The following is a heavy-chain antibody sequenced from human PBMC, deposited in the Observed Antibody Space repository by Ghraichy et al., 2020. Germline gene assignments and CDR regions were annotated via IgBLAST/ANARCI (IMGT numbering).Heavy chain of an antibody. CDR2: ISGSGGST. J-gene: IGHJ6*02. V-gene: IGHV3-23*01. D-gene: IGHD5-18*01. CDR3: AKPRGYSYGYVGYYYYGMDV. Sequence: LSLTCAASGFTFSSYAMSWVRQAPGKGLEWVSAISGSGGSTYYADSVKGRFTISRDNSKNTLYLQMNSLRAEDTAVYYCAKPRGYSYGYVGYYYYGMDVWGQGTTVTVSS. CDR1: GFTFSSYA.